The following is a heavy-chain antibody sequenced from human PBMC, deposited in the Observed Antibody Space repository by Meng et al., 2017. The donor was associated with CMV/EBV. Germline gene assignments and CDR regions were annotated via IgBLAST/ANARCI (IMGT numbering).Heavy chain of an antibody. Sequence: GESLKISCAASGFTFSSYAMHWVRQAPGKGLEWVAFIRYDGSNKYYADSVKGRFTISRDNSKNTLYLQMNSLRAEDTAVYYCAKGKGSHLYGMDVWGQGTTVTVSS. V-gene: IGHV3-30*02. J-gene: IGHJ6*02. CDR1: GFTFSSYA. D-gene: IGHD1-26*01. CDR3: AKGKGSHLYGMDV. CDR2: IRYDGSNK.